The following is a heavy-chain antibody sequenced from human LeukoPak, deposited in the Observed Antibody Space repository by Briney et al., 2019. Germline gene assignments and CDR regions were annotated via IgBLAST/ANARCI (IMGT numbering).Heavy chain of an antibody. Sequence: GESLKISCKGSGYSFTSYWIGWVRQMPGKGLEWVGIIYPGDSDTRYSPSFQGQVTISADKSISTAYLQWSSLKASDTAMYYCERHSIRGYSYGYPLGGFDPWGQGTLVTVSS. J-gene: IGHJ5*02. V-gene: IGHV5-51*01. CDR3: ERHSIRGYSYGYPLGGFDP. D-gene: IGHD5-18*01. CDR2: IYPGDSDT. CDR1: GYSFTSYW.